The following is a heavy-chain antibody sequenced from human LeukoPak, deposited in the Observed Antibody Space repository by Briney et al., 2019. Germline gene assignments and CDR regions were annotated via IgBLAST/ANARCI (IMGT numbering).Heavy chain of an antibody. V-gene: IGHV3-7*01. CDR1: GFTFSSYA. J-gene: IGHJ4*02. CDR2: IKQDGSEK. D-gene: IGHD3-3*01. Sequence: PGGSLRLSCAASGFTFSSYAMSWVRQAPGKGLEWMANIKQDGSEKYYVDSVKGRFTISRDNAKNSLYLQMNSLRAEDTAVYYCARDEFYDFWSGYYFDYWGQGTLVTVSS. CDR3: ARDEFYDFWSGYYFDY.